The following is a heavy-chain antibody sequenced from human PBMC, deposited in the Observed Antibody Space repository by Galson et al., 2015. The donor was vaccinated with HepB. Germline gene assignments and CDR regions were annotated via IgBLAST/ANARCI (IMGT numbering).Heavy chain of an antibody. CDR1: GYTFTGYY. Sequence: SVKVSCKASGYTFTGYYMHWVRQAPGQGLEWMGWINPNSGGTNYAQKFRGWVTMTRDTSISTAYMELSRLRSDDTAVYYCARGGGEYQLLRMDVWGKGTTVTVSS. D-gene: IGHD2-2*01. V-gene: IGHV1-2*04. CDR3: ARGGGEYQLLRMDV. CDR2: INPNSGGT. J-gene: IGHJ6*03.